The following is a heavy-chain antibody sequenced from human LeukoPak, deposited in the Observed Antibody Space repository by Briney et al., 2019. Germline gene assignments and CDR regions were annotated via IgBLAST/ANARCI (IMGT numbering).Heavy chain of an antibody. CDR1: GFTFGNSW. V-gene: IGHV3-7*01. Sequence: PGGSLRLSCAASGFTFGNSWMTWVCQAPGKGLEWVASIKQDGSETYYVDSVEGRFTISRDNAKNSLYLQMSSLRAEDSAMYYCATYRHLPYWGQGILVTVSS. CDR2: IKQDGSET. D-gene: IGHD2-2*02. CDR3: ATYRHLPY. J-gene: IGHJ4*02.